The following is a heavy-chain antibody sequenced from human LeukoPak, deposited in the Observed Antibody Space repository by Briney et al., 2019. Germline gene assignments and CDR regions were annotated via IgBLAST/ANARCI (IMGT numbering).Heavy chain of an antibody. D-gene: IGHD6-13*01. CDR1: GASISSYY. CDR2: IYYSGST. V-gene: IGHV4-59*01. CDR3: ASGPYPAAGTDHQFDY. Sequence: SETLSLTCTVSGASISSYYWSWIRQPPGKGLEWIGYIYYSGSTHYNPALKRRVTISLDTYKNQFSLDLSSVTAADTAVYYCASGPYPAAGTDHQFDYWGQGTLVTVSS. J-gene: IGHJ4*02.